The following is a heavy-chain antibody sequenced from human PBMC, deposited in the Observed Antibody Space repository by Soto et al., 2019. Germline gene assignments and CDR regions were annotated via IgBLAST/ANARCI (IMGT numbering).Heavy chain of an antibody. CDR1: GGSISSSSYY. V-gene: IGHV4-39*01. CDR3: ARQPSPRMVRGVIRELLDY. Sequence: QLQLQESGPGLVKPSETLSLTCTVSGGSISSSSYYWGWIRQPPGKGLEWIGSIYYSGSTYYNPSLKSDVTIPVNTSKNHSSLNRRSVTAADTALYSWARQPSPRMVRGVIRELLDYWAQGTLVTVSS. D-gene: IGHD3-10*01. J-gene: IGHJ4*02. CDR2: IYYSGST.